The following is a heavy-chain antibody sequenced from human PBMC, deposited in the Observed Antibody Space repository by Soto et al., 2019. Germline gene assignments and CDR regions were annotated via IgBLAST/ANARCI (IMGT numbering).Heavy chain of an antibody. J-gene: IGHJ6*02. V-gene: IGHV5-51*01. Sequence: PGESLRISCKGSGYSFTSYWIGWVRQMPGKGLEWMGIIYPGDSDTRYSPSFQGQVTISADKSISTAYLQWSSLKASDTAMYYCARPIHYYDSSGGYYYYYGMDVWGQGTTVTVSS. CDR1: GYSFTSYW. CDR3: ARPIHYYDSSGGYYYYYGMDV. D-gene: IGHD3-22*01. CDR2: IYPGDSDT.